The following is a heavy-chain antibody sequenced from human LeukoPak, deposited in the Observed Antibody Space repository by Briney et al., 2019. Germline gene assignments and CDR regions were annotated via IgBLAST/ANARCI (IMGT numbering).Heavy chain of an antibody. Sequence: SETLSPTCTVSGGSISSYYWSWIRQPPGKGLEWIGYIYYSGSTNYNPSLKSRVTISVDTSKNQFSLKLNSVTAADTAVYYCARGGNSDFGYWGQGTLVTVSS. V-gene: IGHV4-59*01. D-gene: IGHD4-23*01. CDR3: ARGGNSDFGY. CDR1: GGSISSYY. CDR2: IYYSGST. J-gene: IGHJ4*02.